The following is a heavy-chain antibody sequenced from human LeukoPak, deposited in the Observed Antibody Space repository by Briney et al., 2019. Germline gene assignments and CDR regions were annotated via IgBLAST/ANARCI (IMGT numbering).Heavy chain of an antibody. J-gene: IGHJ3*02. CDR3: ARQRPDDAFDI. V-gene: IGHV3-48*03. Sequence: GGSLRLSCAASGFIFSSYEMNWVRQTPGKGLEWVSYISHSESAKYYADSVKGRFTISRDNPKNSLYLQMNSLRVEDTAIYYCARQRPDDAFDIWGRGTMVTVSS. D-gene: IGHD1-14*01. CDR1: GFIFSSYE. CDR2: ISHSESAK.